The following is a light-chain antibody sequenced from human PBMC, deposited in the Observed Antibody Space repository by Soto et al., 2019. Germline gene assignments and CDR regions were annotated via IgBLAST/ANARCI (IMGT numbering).Light chain of an antibody. CDR3: QQYYSYPLN. Sequence: ERVMTQSPATLYVSPWERATLSCRASQSVISNLAWYQKKPGQAPRLLIYDASNRATGSPARFSGSGSGTDFTLTISCLQSEDFATYYCQQYYSYPLNFGGGTKVDIK. J-gene: IGKJ4*01. V-gene: IGKV3D-15*01. CDR2: DAS. CDR1: QSVISN.